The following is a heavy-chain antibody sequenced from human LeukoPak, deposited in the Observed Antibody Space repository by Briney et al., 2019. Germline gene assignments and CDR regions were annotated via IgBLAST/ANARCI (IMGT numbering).Heavy chain of an antibody. CDR3: ARANEQLVRYGMDV. D-gene: IGHD6-6*01. V-gene: IGHV1-8*01. J-gene: IGHJ6*02. CDR2: MNPNSGNT. CDR1: GYTFTSYD. Sequence: ASVKVSCKASGYTFTSYDINWVRQATGQGLEWMGWMNPNSGNTGYAQKFQGRVTMTRNTSISTAYMELSSLRSEDMAVYYCARANEQLVRYGMDVWGQGTTVTVSS.